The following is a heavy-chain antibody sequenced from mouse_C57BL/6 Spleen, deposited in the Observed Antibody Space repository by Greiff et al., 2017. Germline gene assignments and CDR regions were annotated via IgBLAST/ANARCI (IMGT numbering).Heavy chain of an antibody. CDR3: TTPYGYDRIPFAY. Sequence: VHLQQSGAELVRPGASVKLSCTASGFNIKDDYMHWVKQRPEQGLEWIGWIDPENGDTEYASKFQGKATITADTSSNTAYLQLSSLTSEDTAVYYCTTPYGYDRIPFAYWGQGTLVTVSA. J-gene: IGHJ3*01. CDR1: GFNIKDDY. D-gene: IGHD2-2*01. V-gene: IGHV14-4*01. CDR2: IDPENGDT.